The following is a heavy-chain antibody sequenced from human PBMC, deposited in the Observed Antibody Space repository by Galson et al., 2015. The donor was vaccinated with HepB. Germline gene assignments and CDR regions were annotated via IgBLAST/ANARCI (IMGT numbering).Heavy chain of an antibody. J-gene: IGHJ4*02. V-gene: IGHV3-23*01. Sequence: SLRLSCAASGFPLRRFAVSWVRQAPGKGLEWVSGITDIDTTYYADSVKGRFTISRDISRSTVYLQMNSLRAADTAAYYCAKDYGDCNNGLCYAIPLDYWGQGSLVTVSP. D-gene: IGHD2-8*01. CDR2: ITDIDTT. CDR3: AKDYGDCNNGLCYAIPLDY. CDR1: GFPLRRFA.